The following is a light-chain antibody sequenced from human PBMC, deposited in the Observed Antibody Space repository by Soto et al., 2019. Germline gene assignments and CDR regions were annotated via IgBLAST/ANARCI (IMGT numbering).Light chain of an antibody. Sequence: IQMTQSPSSLSASVGDRVSITCRASQSIGTFLNWYQQKPGEAPNLLIHTSFSVYSGVPSRFSGSGSWTEFTLTISRLLPEDFATYFCRQAVSAECTVSQGTKVEFK. J-gene: IGKJ1*01. CDR3: RQAVSAECT. CDR2: TSF. V-gene: IGKV1-39*01. CDR1: QSIGTF.